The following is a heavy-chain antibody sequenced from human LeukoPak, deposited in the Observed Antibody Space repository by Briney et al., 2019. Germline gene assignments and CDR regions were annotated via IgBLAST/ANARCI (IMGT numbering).Heavy chain of an antibody. CDR3: ARDGSGGA. J-gene: IGHJ4*02. Sequence: SQTLSLTCTVSGGSISSGSYYWSWIRQPAGKGLEWIGRIYTIGSTNYNPSLKSRGTISVDTSKNQFSLKLSSVTAADAAVYYCARDGSGGAWGQGTLVTVSS. CDR2: IYTIGST. D-gene: IGHD3-10*01. CDR1: GGSISSGSYY. V-gene: IGHV4-61*02.